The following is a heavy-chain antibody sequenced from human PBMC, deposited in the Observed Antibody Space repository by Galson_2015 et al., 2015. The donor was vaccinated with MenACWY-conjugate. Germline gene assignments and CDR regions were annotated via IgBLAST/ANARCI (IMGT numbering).Heavy chain of an antibody. J-gene: IGHJ4*02. CDR1: GYTFTSYG. D-gene: IGHD3-9*01. CDR3: ARRYYDILTGWNHFDY. CDR2: ISAYNGNT. Sequence: SCKASGYTFTSYGISWLRQAPGQGLEWMGWISAYNGNTNYAQKLQGRVTMTTDTSTSTVYMELRSLRSDDTAVYYCARRYYDILTGWNHFDYWGQGTLVTVSS. V-gene: IGHV1-18*01.